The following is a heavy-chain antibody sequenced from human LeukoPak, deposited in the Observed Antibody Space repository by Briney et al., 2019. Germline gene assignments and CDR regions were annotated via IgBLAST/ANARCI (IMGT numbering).Heavy chain of an antibody. CDR2: INHSGGT. CDR1: GGSFSGYY. V-gene: IGHV4-34*01. Sequence: SETLSLTCAVYGGSFSGYYWSWIRQPPGKGLEWIGEINHSGGTNYNPSLKSRVTISVDTSKNQFSLKLSSVTAADTAVYYCARGGMEGFGYFDYWGQGTLVTVSS. CDR3: ARGGMEGFGYFDY. D-gene: IGHD1-1*01. J-gene: IGHJ4*02.